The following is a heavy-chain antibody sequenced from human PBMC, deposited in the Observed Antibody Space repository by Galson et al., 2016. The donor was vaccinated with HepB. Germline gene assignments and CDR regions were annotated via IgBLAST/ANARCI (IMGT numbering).Heavy chain of an antibody. D-gene: IGHD3-3*01. CDR2: VYYSGNT. Sequence: SETLSLTCTVSGDSISSSTYYWAWIRQSPGKGLEWIGSVYYSGNTYYHPSLKSRVSLSMDTSKNKFSLKLFSVTAADTAVYYCARRLTFWSGPSDYWGQGALVTVSS. V-gene: IGHV4-39*01. CDR3: ARRLTFWSGPSDY. J-gene: IGHJ4*02. CDR1: GDSISSSTYY.